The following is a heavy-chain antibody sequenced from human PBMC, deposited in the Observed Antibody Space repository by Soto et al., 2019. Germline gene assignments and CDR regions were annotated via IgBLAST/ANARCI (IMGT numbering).Heavy chain of an antibody. CDR2: IYYSGST. CDR3: ARVPVATSYSADV. V-gene: IGHV4-59*01. Sequence: QVQLQESGPGLVKPSETLSLTCTVSGGSISSYYWSWIRQPPGKGLEWIGYIYYSGSTNYNPSLKSRVTISVDTSKNQFSLKLSSVTAADTAVYYCARVPVATSYSADVWGKGTTVTVSS. J-gene: IGHJ6*04. D-gene: IGHD5-12*01. CDR1: GGSISSYY.